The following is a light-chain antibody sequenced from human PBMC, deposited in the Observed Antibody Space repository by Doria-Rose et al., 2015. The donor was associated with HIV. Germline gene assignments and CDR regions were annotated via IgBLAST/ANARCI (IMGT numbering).Light chain of an antibody. Sequence: TQSPGTLSLSPGERATLSCRASQSFSSTYLAWYQQKPGQAPSLLIYDGSTRATGVPDRFSASGSGTDFTLTIIRLEPEDFALYYCHQYGTSWTCGQGTKVEI. J-gene: IGKJ1*01. CDR1: QSFSSTY. CDR2: DGS. V-gene: IGKV3-20*01. CDR3: HQYGTSWT.